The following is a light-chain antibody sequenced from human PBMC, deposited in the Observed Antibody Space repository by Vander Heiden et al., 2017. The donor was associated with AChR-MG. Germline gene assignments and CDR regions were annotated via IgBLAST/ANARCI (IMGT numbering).Light chain of an antibody. CDR2: RSN. CDR3: AAWDDSLSAVV. Sequence: QSVLTQPPSASGTPGQRVTISCSGSRSNIGSNYVYWYQQLPGMAPKVLIYRSNQRPSGVPDRFSGSKSGTSASLAISGPRSEDEAHYFCAAWDDSLSAVVFGGGTTLTVL. J-gene: IGLJ2*01. V-gene: IGLV1-47*01. CDR1: RSNIGSNY.